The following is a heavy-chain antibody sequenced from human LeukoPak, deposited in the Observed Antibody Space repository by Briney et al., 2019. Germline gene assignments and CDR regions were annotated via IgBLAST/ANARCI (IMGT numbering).Heavy chain of an antibody. D-gene: IGHD3-10*01. J-gene: IGHJ6*02. CDR1: GGSISSYY. CDR3: ARVLAGTTVRGWVGMDV. CDR2: IYYSGST. V-gene: IGHV4-59*08. Sequence: PSETLSLTCTVSGGSISSYYWSWIRQPPGKGLEWIGYIYYSGSTNYNPSLKSRVTISVDTSKNQFSLKPSSVTAADTAVYYCARVLAGTTVRGWVGMDVWGQGTTVTVSS.